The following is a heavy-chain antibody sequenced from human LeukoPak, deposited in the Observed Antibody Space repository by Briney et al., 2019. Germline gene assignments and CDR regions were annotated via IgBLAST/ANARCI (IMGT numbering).Heavy chain of an antibody. Sequence: SVKVSCKASGGTFSSYAISWVRQAPGQGLEWMGGIIPIFGTANYAQKFQGRVTITTDESTSTAYMGLSSLRSEDTAVYYCARASVVVPAAAESYYYYMDVWGKGTTVTVSS. V-gene: IGHV1-69*05. J-gene: IGHJ6*03. CDR3: ARASVVVPAAAESYYYYMDV. D-gene: IGHD2-2*01. CDR1: GGTFSSYA. CDR2: IIPIFGTA.